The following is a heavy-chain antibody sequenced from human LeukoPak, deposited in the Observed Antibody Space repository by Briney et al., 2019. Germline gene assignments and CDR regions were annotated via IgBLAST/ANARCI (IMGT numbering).Heavy chain of an antibody. D-gene: IGHD3-10*01. Sequence: GGSLRLSCAASGFTFSSYAMSWVRQAPGKGLEWVSAISGSGGSTYYADSVKGRFTISRDNSKNTLYLQMNSLRAEDTAVYYCAKAQGSTYGSGSYSPDYYYYGMDVWGQGTTVTVSS. J-gene: IGHJ6*02. CDR3: AKAQGSTYGSGSYSPDYYYYGMDV. CDR1: GFTFSSYA. V-gene: IGHV3-23*01. CDR2: ISGSGGST.